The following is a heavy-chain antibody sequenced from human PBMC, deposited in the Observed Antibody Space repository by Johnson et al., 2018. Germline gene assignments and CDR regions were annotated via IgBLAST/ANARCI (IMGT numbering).Heavy chain of an antibody. D-gene: IGHD5-12*01. CDR2: IYSGGSA. CDR1: GFTVSSNY. Sequence: EELVEAGGGLVEPGGSLRLSCAASGFTVSSNYMNWVRQAPGTGLEWVSGIYSGGSAYYADSVKGRFTISIDTSKYTLYLQMNSPRAEDTAVYYCARAPSIVATSDAFDIWGRGTMVTVSS. J-gene: IGHJ3*02. CDR3: ARAPSIVATSDAFDI. V-gene: IGHV3-53*01.